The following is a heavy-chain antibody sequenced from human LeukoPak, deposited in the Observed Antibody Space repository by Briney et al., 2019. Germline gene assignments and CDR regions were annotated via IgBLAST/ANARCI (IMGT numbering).Heavy chain of an antibody. J-gene: IGHJ4*02. CDR3: AREGAGFDY. D-gene: IGHD1-26*01. Sequence: GGSLRLSCAASGFTFSDYNMNWVRQAPGKGLVWVSRINSDGSSTNYADSVKGRFTISRDNAKNTLYLQMNSLRAEDTAIYYCAREGAGFDYWGQGTLVTVSS. CDR2: INSDGSST. V-gene: IGHV3-74*01. CDR1: GFTFSDYN.